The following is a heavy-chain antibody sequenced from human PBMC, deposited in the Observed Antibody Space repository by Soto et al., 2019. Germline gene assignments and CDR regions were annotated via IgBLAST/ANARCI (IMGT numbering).Heavy chain of an antibody. CDR2: IYYRGRP. CDR3: ARKYEGGDFWSGYANQVPYSVMDV. V-gene: IGHV4-61*08. CDR1: GAYGRGGGGC. D-gene: IGHD3-3*01. J-gene: IGHJ6*02. Sequence: VTMRLRYTVFGAYGRGGGGCRSRKRKTPGKGLEWIWSIYYRGRPKYNPSLKSRVTMSVXXSKNQFSLRLSSMTVAETAVDYCARKYEGGDFWSGYANQVPYSVMDVWGQGTTVTVSS.